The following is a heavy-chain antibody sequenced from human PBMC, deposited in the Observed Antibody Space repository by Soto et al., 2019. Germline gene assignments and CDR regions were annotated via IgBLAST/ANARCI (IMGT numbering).Heavy chain of an antibody. Sequence: PXXTLSLPCAVYGGSFSGYYWGWILQPPGKGLEWIGEINHSGSTNYNPSLKSRVTISVDTSKNQFSLKLSSVTAADTAVYYCARGGAARRGYGWFDPWGQGTLVTVSS. CDR3: ARGGAARRGYGWFDP. J-gene: IGHJ5*02. D-gene: IGHD6-6*01. V-gene: IGHV4-34*01. CDR2: INHSGST. CDR1: GGSFSGYY.